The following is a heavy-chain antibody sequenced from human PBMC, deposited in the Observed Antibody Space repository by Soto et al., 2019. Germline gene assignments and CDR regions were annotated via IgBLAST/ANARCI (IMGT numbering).Heavy chain of an antibody. Sequence: VQLVESGGGVVQPGRSLRLSCAASGFTFSSYAMHWVREAPGKGLEWVAVMSYDGSNKYYEDSVKGRFTISRDNSKNTLYLQMNSLRAEDTAVYYWARDRNYYDSSGYTLDYWGQGTLVTVSS. CDR3: ARDRNYYDSSGYTLDY. CDR2: MSYDGSNK. V-gene: IGHV3-30-3*01. J-gene: IGHJ4*02. CDR1: GFTFSSYA. D-gene: IGHD3-22*01.